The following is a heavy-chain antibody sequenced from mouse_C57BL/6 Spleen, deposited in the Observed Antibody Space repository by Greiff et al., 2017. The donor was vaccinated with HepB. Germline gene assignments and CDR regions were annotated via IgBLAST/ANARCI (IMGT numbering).Heavy chain of an antibody. CDR2: INPNNGGT. D-gene: IGHD1-1*01. Sequence: EVQLQQSGPELVKPGASVKIPCKASGYTFTDYNMDWVKQSHGKSLEWIGDINPNNGGTIYNQKFKGKATLTVDKSSSTAYMELRSLTSEDTAVYYCARLHYYGSRGWYFDVWGTGTTVTVSS. V-gene: IGHV1-18*01. CDR1: GYTFTDYN. J-gene: IGHJ1*03. CDR3: ARLHYYGSRGWYFDV.